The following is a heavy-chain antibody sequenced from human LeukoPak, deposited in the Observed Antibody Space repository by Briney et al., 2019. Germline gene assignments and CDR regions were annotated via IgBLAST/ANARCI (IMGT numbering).Heavy chain of an antibody. D-gene: IGHD6-19*01. CDR1: GFTFSNYA. J-gene: IGHJ4*02. V-gene: IGHV3-30-3*01. Sequence: PGRSLRLSCAASGFTFSNYAMHWVRQTPGKGLEWVAVISYDGANKYYADSVKGRFTISRDNSKNTLYLQMNSLRAEDTAVYYCAKDRYRSYSSGSFDYWGQGTLVTASS. CDR2: ISYDGANK. CDR3: AKDRYRSYSSGSFDY.